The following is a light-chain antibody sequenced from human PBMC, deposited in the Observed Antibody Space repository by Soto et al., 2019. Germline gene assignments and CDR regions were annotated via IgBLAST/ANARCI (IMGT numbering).Light chain of an antibody. CDR1: TGAVTSGHY. J-gene: IGLJ3*02. CDR3: LLYYAAAQPGV. Sequence: QAVVTQEPSLTVSPGGTVTLTCASSTGAVTSGHYPNWFQQKPGQAPRALIYSTSNQHSWTPARFSGSLLGGKAALTLSGVQPEDEADYYCLLYYAAAQPGVFGGGTKLTVL. CDR2: STS. V-gene: IGLV7-43*01.